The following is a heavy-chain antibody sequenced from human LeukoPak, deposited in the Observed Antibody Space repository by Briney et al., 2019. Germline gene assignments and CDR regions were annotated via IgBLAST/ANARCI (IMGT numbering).Heavy chain of an antibody. Sequence: SETLSLTCTVSGGSISSYYWSWIRRPPGKGLEWIGYIYYSGSTNYNPSLKSRVTISVNTSKNQFSLKLSSVTAADTAVYCCARLHYGSGSYFDYWGQGTLVTVSS. D-gene: IGHD3-10*01. V-gene: IGHV4-59*08. CDR1: GGSISSYY. CDR2: IYYSGST. J-gene: IGHJ4*02. CDR3: ARLHYGSGSYFDY.